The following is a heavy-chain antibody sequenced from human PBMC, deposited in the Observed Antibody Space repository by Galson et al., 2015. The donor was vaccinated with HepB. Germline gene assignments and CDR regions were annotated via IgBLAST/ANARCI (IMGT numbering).Heavy chain of an antibody. CDR1: GFTFSSYG. V-gene: IGHV3-33*01. CDR2: IWYDGSNK. D-gene: IGHD5-24*01. J-gene: IGHJ4*02. Sequence: SLRLSCAASGFTFSSYGMHWVRQAPGKGLEWVAVIWYDGSNKYYADSVKGRFTISRDNSKNTLYLQMNSLRAEDTAVYYCAREFDSEMATIGEFDYWGQGTLVTVSS. CDR3: AREFDSEMATIGEFDY.